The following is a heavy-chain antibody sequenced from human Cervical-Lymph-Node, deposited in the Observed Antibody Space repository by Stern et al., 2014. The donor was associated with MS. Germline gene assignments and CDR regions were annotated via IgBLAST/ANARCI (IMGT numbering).Heavy chain of an antibody. CDR2: ISAHNYNI. CDR3: ARGAGVLMDY. V-gene: IGHV1-18*01. D-gene: IGHD3-16*01. Sequence: QVQLMQSGGEVKKPGASVKVSCKASGYTFNNYHISWVRQAPGQGLEWMGWISAHNYNIKSAQKFRGRVTMTTDRSTSTAYMELRSLTSDDTAVYFCARGAGVLMDYWGEGTLVTVSS. CDR1: GYTFNNYH. J-gene: IGHJ4*02.